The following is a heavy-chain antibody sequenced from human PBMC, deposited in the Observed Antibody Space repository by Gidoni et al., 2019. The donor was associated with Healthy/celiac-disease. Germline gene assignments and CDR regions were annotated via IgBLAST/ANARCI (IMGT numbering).Heavy chain of an antibody. CDR3: ARGLRYFDWYPLSFDY. Sequence: QLQLQESGPGLVKPSETLSLTCTVSGGSISSSSYYWGWIRQPPGKGLEWIGSFYDSGSTYYNPSLKSRVTISVDTTKNQFSLKLSSVTAADTAVYYCARGLRYFDWYPLSFDYWGQGTLVTVSS. V-gene: IGHV4-39*01. D-gene: IGHD3-9*01. CDR1: GGSISSSSYY. CDR2: FYDSGST. J-gene: IGHJ4*02.